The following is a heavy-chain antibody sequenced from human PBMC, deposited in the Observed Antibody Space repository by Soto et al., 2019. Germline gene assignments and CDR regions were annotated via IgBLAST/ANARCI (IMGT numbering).Heavy chain of an antibody. CDR2: ISYDGSNK. Sequence: GGSLRLSCAASGFTFSSYAMHWVRQAPGKGLEWVAVISYDGSNKYYADSVKGRFTISRDNSKNTLYLQMNSLRAEDTAVYYCARDPPLFVWGSYRSGFDYWGQGTLVTVSS. V-gene: IGHV3-30-3*01. D-gene: IGHD3-16*02. J-gene: IGHJ4*02. CDR1: GFTFSSYA. CDR3: ARDPPLFVWGSYRSGFDY.